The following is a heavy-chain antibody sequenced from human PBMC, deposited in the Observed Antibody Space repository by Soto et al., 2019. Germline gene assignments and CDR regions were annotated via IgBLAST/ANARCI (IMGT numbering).Heavy chain of an antibody. CDR1: GGSFSGYY. D-gene: IGHD3-3*01. J-gene: IGHJ5*02. Sequence: QVQLQQWGAGLLKPSETLSLTCAVYGGSFSGYYWSWIRQPPGKGLEWIGEINHSGSTNYNPSLKRRVTISVDTSKTQFSLKLSFVTAADRAVYYCARANFWRGQDASWGQGTLVTVSS. CDR3: ARANFWRGQDAS. V-gene: IGHV4-34*01. CDR2: INHSGST.